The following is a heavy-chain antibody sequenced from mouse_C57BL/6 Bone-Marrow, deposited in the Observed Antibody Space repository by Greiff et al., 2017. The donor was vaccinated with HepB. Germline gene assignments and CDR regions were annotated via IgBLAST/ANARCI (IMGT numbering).Heavy chain of an antibody. V-gene: IGHV3-6*01. D-gene: IGHD1-1*01. CDR3: AREAYYYGSSGFAY. Sequence: EVQVVESGPGLVKPSQSLSLTCSVTGYSITSGYYWNWIRQFPGNKLEWMGYISYDGSNNYNPSLKNRISITRDTSKNQFFLKLNSVTTEDTATYYCAREAYYYGSSGFAYWGQGTLVTVSA. CDR1: GYSITSGYY. CDR2: ISYDGSN. J-gene: IGHJ3*01.